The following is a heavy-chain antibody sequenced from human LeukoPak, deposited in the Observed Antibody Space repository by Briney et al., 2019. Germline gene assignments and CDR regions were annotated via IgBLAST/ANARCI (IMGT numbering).Heavy chain of an antibody. V-gene: IGHV4-59*12. CDR2: IYYSGST. CDR1: GGSISSYY. D-gene: IGHD4-17*01. Sequence: SETLSLTCTVSGGSISSYYWSWIRQPPGKGLEWIGYIYYSGSTNYNPSLKSRVTISVDTSKNQFSLKLSSVTAADTAVYYCAGGYYGAPNRLYDYWGQGTLVTVSS. J-gene: IGHJ4*02. CDR3: AGGYYGAPNRLYDY.